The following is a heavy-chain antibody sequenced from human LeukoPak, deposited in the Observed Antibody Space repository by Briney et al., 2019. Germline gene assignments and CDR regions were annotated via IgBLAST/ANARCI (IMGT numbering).Heavy chain of an antibody. CDR2: IYYSGST. CDR1: GGSISSYY. D-gene: IGHD4-23*01. CDR3: AREAPYGGNYCFDY. V-gene: IGHV4-59*12. J-gene: IGHJ4*02. Sequence: SETLSLTCTVSGGSISSYYWSWIRQPPGKGLEWIGYIYYSGSTNYNPSLKSRVTISVDTSKDQFSLKLSSVTAADTAVYYCAREAPYGGNYCFDYWGQGTLVTVSS.